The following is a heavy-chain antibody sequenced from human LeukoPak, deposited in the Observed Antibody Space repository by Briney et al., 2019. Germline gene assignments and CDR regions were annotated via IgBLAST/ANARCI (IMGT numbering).Heavy chain of an antibody. CDR3: ARGELLWFGELQTYGMDV. J-gene: IGHJ6*02. D-gene: IGHD3-10*01. Sequence: KTSETLSLTCTVSGGSISSYYWSWIRQPPGKGLEWIGYIYYSGSTNYNPSLKSRVTISVDTSKNQFSLKLSSVTAADTAVYYCARGELLWFGELQTYGMDVWGQGTTVTVSS. V-gene: IGHV4-59*01. CDR2: IYYSGST. CDR1: GGSISSYY.